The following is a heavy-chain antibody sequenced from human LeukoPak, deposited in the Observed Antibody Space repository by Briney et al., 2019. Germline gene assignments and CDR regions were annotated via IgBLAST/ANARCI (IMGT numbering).Heavy chain of an antibody. CDR2: LYSGGAT. D-gene: IGHD6-19*01. V-gene: IGHV3-53*01. CDR1: GFTVSSNY. Sequence: GGSLRLSCAASGFTVSSNYMSWVRQPAGKGLEWVSVLYSGGATFYADSVKGRFTISRDTSKNTLYLQMNDLRADDTAVYYCAKLKGWYGEGFFDYWGQGTLVTVSS. CDR3: AKLKGWYGEGFFDY. J-gene: IGHJ4*02.